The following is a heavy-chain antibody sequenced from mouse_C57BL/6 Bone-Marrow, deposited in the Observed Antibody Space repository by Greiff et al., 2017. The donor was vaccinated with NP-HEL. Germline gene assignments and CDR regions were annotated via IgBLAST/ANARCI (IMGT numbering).Heavy chain of an antibody. D-gene: IGHD1-1*01. CDR1: GYTFTDYN. V-gene: IGHV1-22*01. Sequence: VQLQQSGPELVKPGASVKMSCKASGYTFTDYNMHWVKQSHGKSLEWIGYINPNNGGTSYNQKFKGKATLTVNKSSSTAYMELRSLTSEDSAVYCCARWGRYGSSPYWYFDVWGTGTTVTVSS. CDR2: INPNNGGT. CDR3: ARWGRYGSSPYWYFDV. J-gene: IGHJ1*03.